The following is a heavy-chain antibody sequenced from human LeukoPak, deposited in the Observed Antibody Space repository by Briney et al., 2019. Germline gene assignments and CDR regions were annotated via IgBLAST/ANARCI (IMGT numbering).Heavy chain of an antibody. V-gene: IGHV3-30*02. CDR2: IRYDGSNK. CDR1: GFTFSSYG. Sequence: GGSLRPSCAASGFTFSSYGMHWVRQAPGKGLEWVAFIRYDGSNKYYADSVKGRFTISRDNSKNTLYLQMNSLRAEVTAVYYCAKGHSWIQLCFDYCGQGTLVTVSS. J-gene: IGHJ4*02. D-gene: IGHD5-18*01. CDR3: AKGHSWIQLCFDY.